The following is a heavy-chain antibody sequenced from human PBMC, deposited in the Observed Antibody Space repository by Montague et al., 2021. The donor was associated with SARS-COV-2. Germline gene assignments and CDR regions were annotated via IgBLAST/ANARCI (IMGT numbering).Heavy chain of an antibody. CDR1: GDSVSSNSAA. D-gene: IGHD5-12*01. J-gene: IGHJ4*02. Sequence: CAISGDSVSSNSAAWNWIRQSPSRGLEWLGRTYYRSKWHNDYAVSVKSRITINPDTSKNQFSLQLKSVTPEDRAVYYCARGWVATIPHMDNWGQGSLVIVSS. CDR3: ARGWVATIPHMDN. CDR2: TYYRSKWHN. V-gene: IGHV6-1*01.